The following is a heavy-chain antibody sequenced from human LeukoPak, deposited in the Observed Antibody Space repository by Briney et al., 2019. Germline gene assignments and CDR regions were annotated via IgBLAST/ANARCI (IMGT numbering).Heavy chain of an antibody. J-gene: IGHJ3*02. CDR2: IIPIFGTA. V-gene: IGHV1-69*05. Sequence: ASVKVSCKASGGTFSSYAISWVRQAPGQGLEWMGRIIPIFGTANYAQKFQGRVTITTDESTSTAYMELRSLRSDDTAVYYCARGPRITIFGVVTYDAFDIWGQGTMVTVSS. D-gene: IGHD3-3*01. CDR3: ARGPRITIFGVVTYDAFDI. CDR1: GGTFSSYA.